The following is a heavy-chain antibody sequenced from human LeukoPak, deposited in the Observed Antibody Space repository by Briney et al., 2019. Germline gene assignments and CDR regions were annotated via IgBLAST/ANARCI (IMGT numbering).Heavy chain of an antibody. CDR2: ISAYNGNT. CDR1: GYTFTSYG. CDR3: ARAILMRGITGDAFDI. Sequence: ASVKVSCKASGYTFTSYGISWVRQAPGQGLEWMGWISAYNGNTNYAQKLQGRVTMTTDTSTSTAYMELRSLRSDDTAVYYCARAILMRGITGDAFDIWGQGTMVTVSS. J-gene: IGHJ3*02. D-gene: IGHD1-14*01. V-gene: IGHV1-18*01.